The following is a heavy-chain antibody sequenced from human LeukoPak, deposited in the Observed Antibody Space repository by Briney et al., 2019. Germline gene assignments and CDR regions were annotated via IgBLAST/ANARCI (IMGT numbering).Heavy chain of an antibody. V-gene: IGHV3-21*01. Sequence: GGSLRLSCAASGFTFSSYSMNWVRQAPGKGLEWVSSISSSSSYIYYADSVKGRFTISRDNAKNSLYLQMNSLRAEDTAVYYCAREYYDFWSGYYKYYYYYMDVWGKGTTVTVSS. J-gene: IGHJ6*03. CDR2: ISSSSSYI. CDR1: GFTFSSYS. D-gene: IGHD3-3*01. CDR3: AREYYDFWSGYYKYYYYYMDV.